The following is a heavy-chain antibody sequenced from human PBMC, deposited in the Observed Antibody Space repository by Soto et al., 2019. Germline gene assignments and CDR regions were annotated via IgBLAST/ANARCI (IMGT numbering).Heavy chain of an antibody. D-gene: IGHD3-10*01. CDR2: LSYNGNKK. CDR3: AKLGGSKHDLNRFDS. CDR1: GFTFTAFG. Sequence: PGGSLSLSCAASGFTFTAFGMHWVRQAPGKGLGWVAGLSYNGNKKYYGDSVKGRFTVSRDNSKKILYLEMNSLRKEDSAVYFCAKLGGSKHDLNRFDSWGQGTLVTFSS. J-gene: IGHJ4*02. V-gene: IGHV3-30*18.